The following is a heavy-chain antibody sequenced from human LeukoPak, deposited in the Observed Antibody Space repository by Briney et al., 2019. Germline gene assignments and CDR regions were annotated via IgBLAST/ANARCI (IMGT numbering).Heavy chain of an antibody. D-gene: IGHD3-3*01. CDR2: ISYDGSNK. J-gene: IGHJ6*02. Sequence: GGSLRLSCAASGFTFSSYAMHWVRQAPGKGLEWVAVISYDGSNKYYADSVKGRFTISRDNSKNTLYLQMNSLRAEDTAVYYCAREYYDFWSGRIQYYYGMDVWGQGTTVTVSS. CDR3: AREYYDFWSGRIQYYYGMDV. CDR1: GFTFSSYA. V-gene: IGHV3-30-3*01.